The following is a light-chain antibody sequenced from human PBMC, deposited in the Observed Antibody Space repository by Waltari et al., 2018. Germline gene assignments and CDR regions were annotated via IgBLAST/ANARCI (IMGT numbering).Light chain of an antibody. Sequence: EIVLTQSPGTLSLSPGERATLPCRASQTVNKYLAWYQAKPGQPPRLLVYGASSRATGIPDRFSGSGSGTDFTLTINRLEPEDFAVYYCQQYSSPGTFGPGTRVEIK. CDR1: QTVNKY. CDR3: QQYSSPGT. CDR2: GAS. J-gene: IGKJ1*01. V-gene: IGKV3-20*01.